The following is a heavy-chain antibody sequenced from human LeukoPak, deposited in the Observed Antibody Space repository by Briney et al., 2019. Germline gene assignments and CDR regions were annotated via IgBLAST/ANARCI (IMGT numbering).Heavy chain of an antibody. CDR1: GGSFSGYY. V-gene: IGHV4-34*01. Sequence: PSETLSLTCAVYGGSFSGYYWRWIRQPPGKGLEWIGEINHSGSTYYNPSLKSRVTISVDKSKNQFSLKLSSVTAADTAVYYCARDRGGSSSSPFDYWGQGTLVTVSS. D-gene: IGHD6-6*01. CDR3: ARDRGGSSSSPFDY. CDR2: INHSGST. J-gene: IGHJ4*02.